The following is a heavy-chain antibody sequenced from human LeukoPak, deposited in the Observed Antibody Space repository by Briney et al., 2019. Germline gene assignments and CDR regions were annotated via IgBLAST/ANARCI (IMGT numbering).Heavy chain of an antibody. D-gene: IGHD4-17*01. V-gene: IGHV3-23*01. Sequence: GGSLRLSCAASGFTFSSYAMSWVRQAPGKGLEWVSAISGSGGSTYYADSVKGRFTISRDNAKNSLYLQMNSLRAEDTAVYYCAREGGLRLTTRYFDYWGQGTLVTVSS. J-gene: IGHJ4*02. CDR3: AREGGLRLTTRYFDY. CDR2: ISGSGGST. CDR1: GFTFSSYA.